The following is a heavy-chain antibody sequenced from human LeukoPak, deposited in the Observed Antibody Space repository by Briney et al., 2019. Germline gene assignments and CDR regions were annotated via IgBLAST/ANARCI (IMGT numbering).Heavy chain of an antibody. CDR1: GYSISSGYY. V-gene: IGHV4-38-2*01. D-gene: IGHD1-26*01. CDR2: IYHSGST. Sequence: PSETLSLTCAVSGYSISSGYYWGWIRQPPGKGLEWIGSIYHSGSTYYNPSLTSRLSISVDTSKNQFSLKLSSVTAADTAVYYCARHGERGYYYYMDVWGKGTTVTVSS. CDR3: ARHGERGYYYYMDV. J-gene: IGHJ6*03.